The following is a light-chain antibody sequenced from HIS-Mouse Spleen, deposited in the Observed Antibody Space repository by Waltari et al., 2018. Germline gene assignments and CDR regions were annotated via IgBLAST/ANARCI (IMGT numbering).Light chain of an antibody. V-gene: IGLV2-14*03. J-gene: IGLJ2*01. CDR1: SSDVGGYNY. CDR2: DVS. CDR3: SSYTSSSTEV. Sequence: QSALTQPASVSGSPGPSIPISCTGTSSDVGGYNYVSWYQQHPGKAPKLMIYDVSNRPSGVSNRFSGSKSGNTASLTISGLQAEDEADYYCSSYTSSSTEVFGGGTKLTVL.